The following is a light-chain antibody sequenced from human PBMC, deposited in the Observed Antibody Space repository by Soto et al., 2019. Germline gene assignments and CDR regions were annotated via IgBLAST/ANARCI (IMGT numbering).Light chain of an antibody. V-gene: IGLV2-14*01. J-gene: IGLJ2*01. CDR3: SSYTSSSTGV. Sequence: QSVLTQPASVSGSPGQSITISCTGTSSDVGGYNYVSWYQQHAGKAPKLMIYEVSNRPSGVSNRFSGSKSGNTASLTISGLQAEDEADYYCSSYTSSSTGVFGGGTKLTVL. CDR2: EVS. CDR1: SSDVGGYNY.